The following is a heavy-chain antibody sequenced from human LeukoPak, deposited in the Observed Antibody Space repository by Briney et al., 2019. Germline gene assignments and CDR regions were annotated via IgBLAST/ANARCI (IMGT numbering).Heavy chain of an antibody. CDR3: TTEIVVT. CDR1: GFTFSNAW. CDR2: IKSKTDGETT. D-gene: IGHD2-2*01. V-gene: IGHV3-15*01. Sequence: PGGSLRLSCAASGFTFSNAWMSWVRQAPGKGLEWIGRIKSKTDGETTDYAAPVKGRFTISRDDSKNTLYLQMNSLKTEDTAVYYCTTEIVVTWGQGTLVTVSS. J-gene: IGHJ5*02.